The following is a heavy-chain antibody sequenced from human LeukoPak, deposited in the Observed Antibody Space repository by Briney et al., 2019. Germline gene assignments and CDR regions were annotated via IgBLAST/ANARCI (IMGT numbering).Heavy chain of an antibody. V-gene: IGHV4-59*01. D-gene: IGHD2-15*01. Sequence: PSETLSLTCTVAGGSMSGSYWSWIRQPPGKGLEWIGYIDYSGTTNYNPSLKSRVTISVDTSKNQFSLKLTSVTAADTAVYYCVRGGGLFDSWGQGTLVTVSS. CDR1: GGSMSGSY. CDR2: IDYSGTT. CDR3: VRGGGLFDS. J-gene: IGHJ4*02.